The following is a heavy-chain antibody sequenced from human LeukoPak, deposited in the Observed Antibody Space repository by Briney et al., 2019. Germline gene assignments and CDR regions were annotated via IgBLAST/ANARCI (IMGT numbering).Heavy chain of an antibody. CDR3: VRGSYGAYDY. D-gene: IGHD4-17*01. CDR2: ISSDSSYI. V-gene: IGHV3-21*01. J-gene: IGHJ4*02. CDR1: GFNFNIYT. Sequence: GGSLRLSCAASGFNFNIYTMNWVRQAPGKGLEWVSSISSDSSYIYYADAVHGRFTVSRDNAKYSLYLQMNSLRAEDTAVYYCVRGSYGAYDYWGQGSLVTVSS.